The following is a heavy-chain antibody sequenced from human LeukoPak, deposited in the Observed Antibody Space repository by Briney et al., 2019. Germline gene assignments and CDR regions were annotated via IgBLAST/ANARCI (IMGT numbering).Heavy chain of an antibody. CDR1: GGSISSESYY. D-gene: IGHD6-19*01. CDR2: IYTSGST. J-gene: IGHJ4*02. CDR3: ARDMGGSGWYSLDY. Sequence: SQTLSLTCTVSGGSISSESYYWSRIRQPAGKGLEWIGRIYTSGSTNYNPSLKSRVTISVDTSKNQFSLKLSSVTAADTAVYYCARDMGGSGWYSLDYWGQGTLVTVSS. V-gene: IGHV4-61*02.